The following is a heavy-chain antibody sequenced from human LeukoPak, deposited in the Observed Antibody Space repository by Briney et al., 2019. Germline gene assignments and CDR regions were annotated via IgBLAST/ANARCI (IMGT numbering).Heavy chain of an antibody. CDR1: GYTFINYY. D-gene: IGHD4-17*01. CDR3: AYSPPSGYGDYAIGWFDP. V-gene: IGHV1-46*01. J-gene: IGHJ5*02. Sequence: EASVKVSCKASGYTFINYYMHWVRQAPGQGLEWMGIINPSGGGTSYAQKFQGRVTLTTDTSTSTVYMELSSLRSEDTAVYYCAYSPPSGYGDYAIGWFDPWGQGTLVTVSS. CDR2: INPSGGGT.